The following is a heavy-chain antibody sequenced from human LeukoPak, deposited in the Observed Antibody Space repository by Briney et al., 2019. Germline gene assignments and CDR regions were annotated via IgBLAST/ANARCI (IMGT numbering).Heavy chain of an antibody. Sequence: GGSLRLSCAASGFTFSSYAMSWVRQAPGKGLEWVSAISGSGGGTYYADSVKGRFTISRDNSKNTLYLQMSSLRAEDTAVYYCAKGTSVVVVAASDYWGQGTLVTVSS. CDR3: AKGTSVVVVAASDY. D-gene: IGHD2-15*01. CDR1: GFTFSSYA. J-gene: IGHJ4*02. V-gene: IGHV3-23*01. CDR2: ISGSGGGT.